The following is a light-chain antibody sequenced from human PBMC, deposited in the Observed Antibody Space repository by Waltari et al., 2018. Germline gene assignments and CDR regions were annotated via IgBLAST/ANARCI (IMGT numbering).Light chain of an antibody. Sequence: IVLTHSPCLLPLSPGERSTLSCRASQSVSRSLTWYQQKPGQAPRLLIYDASSRATGIPDRFSGSGSGTDFSLTISRLQPEDFAVYYCQHYVRLPATFGQGTKVEIK. CDR2: DAS. CDR3: QHYVRLPAT. V-gene: IGKV3-20*01. CDR1: QSVSRS. J-gene: IGKJ1*01.